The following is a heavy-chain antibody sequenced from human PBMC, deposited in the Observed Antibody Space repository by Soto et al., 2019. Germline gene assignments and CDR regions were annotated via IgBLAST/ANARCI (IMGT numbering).Heavy chain of an antibody. J-gene: IGHJ5*02. CDR1: GGSISSSSYY. Sequence: QLQLQESGPGLVKPSETLSLTCPVSGGSISSSSYYWGWIRQPPGKGLEWIGSIYYSGSTYYNPSLKSRVTISVDTSKNQFSLKLSSVTAADMAVYYCARQLEHQLLTRFDPWGQGTLVTVSS. V-gene: IGHV4-39*01. D-gene: IGHD2-2*01. CDR3: ARQLEHQLLTRFDP. CDR2: IYYSGST.